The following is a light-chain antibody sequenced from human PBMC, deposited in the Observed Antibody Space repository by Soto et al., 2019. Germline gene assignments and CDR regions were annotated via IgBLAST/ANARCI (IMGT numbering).Light chain of an antibody. J-gene: IGKJ1*01. CDR1: QSIKNY. CDR2: AAS. Sequence: DIQMTQSPSSLSASVGDRVTITCRASQSIKNYLNWYQQKPGKAPKLLIYAASSLQSGVPSRFSGSGSGTDFILTSSSLQPEDFATYYCQQSYTTPVTFGQGTKVEIK. V-gene: IGKV1-39*01. CDR3: QQSYTTPVT.